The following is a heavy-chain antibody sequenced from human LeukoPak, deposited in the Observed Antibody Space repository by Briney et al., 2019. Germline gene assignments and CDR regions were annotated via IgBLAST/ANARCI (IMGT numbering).Heavy chain of an antibody. CDR3: ARTTSALQLFDY. D-gene: IGHD4-17*01. V-gene: IGHV1-8*01. J-gene: IGHJ4*02. CDR1: GYTFTNFD. Sequence: EASVKVSCKASGYTFTNFDINWVRQAPGQGLEWMGWMNPVSGNAGSAQKFQGRVTLTRDTSMSTAYMEVTSLRSDDTAVYYCARTTSALQLFDYWGQGTLVTVSS. CDR2: MNPVSGNA.